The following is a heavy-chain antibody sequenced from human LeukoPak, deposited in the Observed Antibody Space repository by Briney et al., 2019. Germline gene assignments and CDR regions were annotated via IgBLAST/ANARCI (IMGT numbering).Heavy chain of an antibody. J-gene: IGHJ4*02. CDR2: IGGSGDKT. CDR3: VRRGDASSGWGDHDY. Sequence: GALRLSCAASGFTFNRNAISWVRQAPGKGLEWDSTIGGSGDKTFYADSVKGRFTISRDNSKNMLHLQMSSLTGEDTALYYCVRRGDASSGWGDHDYWGQGALVTVSS. CDR1: GFTFNRNA. D-gene: IGHD6-19*01. V-gene: IGHV3-23*01.